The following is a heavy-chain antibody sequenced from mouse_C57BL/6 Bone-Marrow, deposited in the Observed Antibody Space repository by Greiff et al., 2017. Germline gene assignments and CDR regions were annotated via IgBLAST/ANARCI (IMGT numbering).Heavy chain of an antibody. CDR2: ISDGGSYT. D-gene: IGHD3-3*01. CDR3: ARDGDLDY. J-gene: IGHJ2*01. V-gene: IGHV5-4*01. CDR1: GFTFSSYA. Sequence: EVQGVESGGGLVKPGGSLKLSCAASGFTFSSYAMSWVRQTPEKRLEWVATISDGGSYTYYPDNVKGRFTISRDKDKNNLYLQMSNLTFEGTAMYCCARDGDLDYWGQGTTLTVSS.